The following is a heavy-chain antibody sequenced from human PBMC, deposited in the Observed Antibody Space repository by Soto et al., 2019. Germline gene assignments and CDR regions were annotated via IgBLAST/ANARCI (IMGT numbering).Heavy chain of an antibody. CDR2: INPVGDST. D-gene: IGHD5-12*01. CDR3: ARATRSGSSHFDH. Sequence: GASVKVSCKGAGYTFSNDVMHWVRQAPGQGLEWMGIINPVGDSTSYAQKFQGRVTMTRETSTSTLYMELSSLRSEDTAVYYCARATRSGSSHFDHWGQGTLVTVSS. CDR1: GYTFSNDV. J-gene: IGHJ4*02. V-gene: IGHV1-46*01.